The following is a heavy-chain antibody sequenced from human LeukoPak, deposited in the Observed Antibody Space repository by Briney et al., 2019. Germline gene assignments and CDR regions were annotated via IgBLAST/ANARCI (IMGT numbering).Heavy chain of an antibody. V-gene: IGHV4-59*08. Sequence: SETLSLTCTVSGRSLSNYYWSWIRQPPGKGLEWIGYIYYSGSSDYNPSLKSRVTMSVDTSKNQFSLKLSSLTAADTAVYFCARYSQYSSSKWFDPWGQGTLVTVSS. D-gene: IGHD6-6*01. CDR2: IYYSGSS. J-gene: IGHJ5*02. CDR1: GRSLSNYY. CDR3: ARYSQYSSSKWFDP.